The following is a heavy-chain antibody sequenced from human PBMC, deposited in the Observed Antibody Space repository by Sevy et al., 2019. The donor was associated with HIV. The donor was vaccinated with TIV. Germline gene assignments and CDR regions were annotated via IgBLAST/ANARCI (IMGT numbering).Heavy chain of an antibody. J-gene: IGHJ4*02. V-gene: IGHV5-51*01. CDR1: GYRFTSYW. CDR2: IYPDDSDI. CDR3: AGRCYGRTGYPQYYFDN. Sequence: GESLKTPRNASGYRFTSYWIAWVRQMPRKGPEWMGIIYPDDSDIRYSPSLQGQVTISVDKSFRTAYLQWSSLKASDTAMYFCAGRCYGRTGYPQYYFDNWGQGTLVTVSS. D-gene: IGHD3-22*01.